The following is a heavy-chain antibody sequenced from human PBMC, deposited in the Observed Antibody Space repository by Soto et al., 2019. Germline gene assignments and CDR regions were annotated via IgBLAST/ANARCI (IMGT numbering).Heavy chain of an antibody. J-gene: IGHJ4*02. CDR2: IDPSDSYT. D-gene: IGHD1-1*01. Sequence: GESLKISCKGSGYSFTSYWITWVRQMPGKGLEWMGRIDPSDSYTNYSPSFEGHVTISVDKSIGTAYLQWGSLKASDTAVYYCARHVGGSYLLFDHWGRGTLVTVSS. CDR3: ARHVGGSYLLFDH. V-gene: IGHV5-10-1*01. CDR1: GYSFTSYW.